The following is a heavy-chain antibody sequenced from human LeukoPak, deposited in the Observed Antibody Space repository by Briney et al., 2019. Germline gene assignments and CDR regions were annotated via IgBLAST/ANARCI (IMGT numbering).Heavy chain of an antibody. CDR3: ARGYYDSSGYQNY. CDR2: INPNIGGT. V-gene: IGHV1-2*02. Sequence: ASVKVSCKASGYTFTGYYMHWVRQAPGQGLEWMGWINPNIGGTNYAQKFQGRVTMTRDTSISTAYMELSRLRSDDTAVYYCARGYYDSSGYQNYWGQGTLVTVSS. J-gene: IGHJ4*02. CDR1: GYTFTGYY. D-gene: IGHD3-22*01.